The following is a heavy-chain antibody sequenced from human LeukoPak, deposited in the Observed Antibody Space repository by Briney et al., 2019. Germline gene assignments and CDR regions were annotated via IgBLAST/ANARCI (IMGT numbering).Heavy chain of an antibody. Sequence: SCKASGGTFSSYAMHWVRQAPGKGLEWVAVISYDGSNKYYADSVKGRFTISRDNSKNTLYLQMNSLRAEDTAVDYCARDSRGIAAAGMELDPWGQGTLVTVSS. CDR1: GGTFSSYA. J-gene: IGHJ5*02. CDR2: ISYDGSNK. D-gene: IGHD6-13*01. CDR3: ARDSRGIAAAGMELDP. V-gene: IGHV3-30-3*01.